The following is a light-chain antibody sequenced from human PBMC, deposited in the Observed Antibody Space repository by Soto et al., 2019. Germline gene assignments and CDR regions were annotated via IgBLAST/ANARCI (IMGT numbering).Light chain of an antibody. CDR1: QSIGDT. CDR3: QQYGSLSWT. Sequence: EIVMTQSPATRSVSPWGRATLSCMASQSIGDTLAWYQQKPGQAPRIIIFGASGRATGIPDRFSGSGSGTDFTLTISRLEPEDFAVYYCQQYGSLSWTFGQGTKVDIK. J-gene: IGKJ1*01. CDR2: GAS. V-gene: IGKV3-20*01.